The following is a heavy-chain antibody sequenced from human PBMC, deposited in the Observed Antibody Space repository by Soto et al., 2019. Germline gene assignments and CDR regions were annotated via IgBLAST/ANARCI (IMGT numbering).Heavy chain of an antibody. CDR3: STRTYDTNGYYRFDP. D-gene: IGHD3-22*01. CDR1: GGSFSGHS. V-gene: IGHV4-34*01. CDR2: INHSGRV. Sequence: SETLSLTCAVYGGSFSGHSWTWIRQSPGKGLEWIGDINHSGRVNYSPSLKSRVTISLDTSKNQFSLTLSAVTAADTAMYYCSTRTYDTNGYYRFDPWGQGTPVTVSS. J-gene: IGHJ5*01.